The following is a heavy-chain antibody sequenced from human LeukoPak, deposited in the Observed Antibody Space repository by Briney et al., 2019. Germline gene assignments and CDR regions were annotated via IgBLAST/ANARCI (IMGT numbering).Heavy chain of an antibody. V-gene: IGHV4-34*01. J-gene: IGHJ5*02. CDR3: ARSRIAARPMVWFDP. CDR2: INHSGST. Sequence: SETLSLTCAVYGGSFSGYYWSWIRQPPGKGLEWIGEINHSGSTNYNPSLKSRVTISVDTSKNQFSLKLSSVIAADTAVYYCARSRIAARPMVWFDPWGQGTLVTVSS. CDR1: GGSFSGYY. D-gene: IGHD6-6*01.